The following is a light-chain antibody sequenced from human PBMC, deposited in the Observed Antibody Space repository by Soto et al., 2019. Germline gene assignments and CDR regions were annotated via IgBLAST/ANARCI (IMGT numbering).Light chain of an antibody. CDR3: QQYNSYSAGT. CDR1: QSIDSW. CDR2: KAS. V-gene: IGKV1-5*03. J-gene: IGKJ1*01. Sequence: DIQMTQSPSTLSASVGDRVTITCRASQSIDSWLAWYQQKPGKAPNLLIYKASSLESGGPSRFSGSGSGTEFTLTISSLQPDDFATYYCQQYNSYSAGTFGQGTKVEIK.